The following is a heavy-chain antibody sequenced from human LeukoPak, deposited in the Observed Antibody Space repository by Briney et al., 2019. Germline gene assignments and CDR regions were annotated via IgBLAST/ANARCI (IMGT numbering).Heavy chain of an antibody. V-gene: IGHV3-43D*03. Sequence: PGGSLRLSCAASGFTFDDYAMHWVRQAPGKGLEWVSLISWDGGSTYYADSVKGRFTISRDNSKNSLYLQMNSLRAEDTALYYCAKDLYDYAVSLLGRGMDVWGKGTTVTVSS. CDR2: ISWDGGST. D-gene: IGHD3-16*01. CDR1: GFTFDDYA. J-gene: IGHJ6*04. CDR3: AKDLYDYAVSLLGRGMDV.